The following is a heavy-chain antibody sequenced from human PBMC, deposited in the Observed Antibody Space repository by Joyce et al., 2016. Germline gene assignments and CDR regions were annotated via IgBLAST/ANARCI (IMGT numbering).Heavy chain of an antibody. D-gene: IGHD3-22*01. J-gene: IGHJ5*02. CDR1: GVTFSNYA. Sequence: QVQLVQSGAEVKKPGSSVKVSCKASGVTFSNYAIIWVRQAPGQGLEWMGAIIPISHTIKYAQKCQDRVTITADESMTTAYMELTSLRSEDTAIYYCARASTGGYYYDTSGLNWFDPWGQGTLVTISS. CDR2: IIPISHTI. V-gene: IGHV1-69*01. CDR3: ARASTGGYYYDTSGLNWFDP.